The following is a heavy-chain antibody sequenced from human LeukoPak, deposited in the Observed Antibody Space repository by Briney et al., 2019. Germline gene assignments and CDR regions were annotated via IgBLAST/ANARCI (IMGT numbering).Heavy chain of an antibody. V-gene: IGHV3-48*03. CDR1: GFTFSSYE. D-gene: IGHD1-26*01. CDR2: ISSSGSTI. CDR3: ARESGSGSYFGYFDY. J-gene: IGHJ4*02. Sequence: GGSLRLSCAASGFTFSSYEMNWVRQAPGKGLQWVSYISSSGSTIYCADSVKGRFTISRDNAKNSLYLQMNSLRAEDTAVYYCARESGSGSYFGYFDYWGQGTLVTVSS.